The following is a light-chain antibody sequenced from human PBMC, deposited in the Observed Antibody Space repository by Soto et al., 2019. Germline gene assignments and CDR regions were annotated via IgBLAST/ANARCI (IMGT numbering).Light chain of an antibody. Sequence: IVLTQSPATLSLSPVEIATLSFMASQSVSSYLAWYQQKPGQAPRLLIYDASNRATGIPARFSGSGSGTDFTLTISSLEPEDFAVYYCQQRSNWPYTFGQGTKVDIK. CDR3: QQRSNWPYT. V-gene: IGKV3-11*01. CDR2: DAS. CDR1: QSVSSY. J-gene: IGKJ2*01.